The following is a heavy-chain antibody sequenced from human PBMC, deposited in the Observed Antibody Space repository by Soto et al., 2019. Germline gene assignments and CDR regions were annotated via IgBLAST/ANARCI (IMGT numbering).Heavy chain of an antibody. Sequence: EVHLVESGGGLVQPGGSLRLSCAASGFTFSNYWMSWVRQAPGKGLEWVANIKQDGSEKYYVDSVKGRFTISRDNAKNSLYLQMTSLRAEDTAVYYCAASAADPGNYWGQGTLVTVSS. CDR1: GFTFSNYW. CDR2: IKQDGSEK. V-gene: IGHV3-7*01. J-gene: IGHJ4*02. D-gene: IGHD6-13*01. CDR3: AASAADPGNY.